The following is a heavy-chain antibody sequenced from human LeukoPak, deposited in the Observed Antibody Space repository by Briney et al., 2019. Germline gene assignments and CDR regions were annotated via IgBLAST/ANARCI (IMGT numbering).Heavy chain of an antibody. CDR1: GYTFTGYY. V-gene: IGHV1-2*02. CDR2: INPTSGGT. CDR3: ARAVYFGSGTFQPPRFDY. Sequence: ASVKVSCKASGYTFTGYYLHWVRQAPGQGLEWMGWINPTSGGTNFAQKFQGRVTMTRATSISTVYMELSSLRSDDTAGFYCARAVYFGSGTFQPPRFDYWGQGTLVTVSS. J-gene: IGHJ4*02. D-gene: IGHD3-10*01.